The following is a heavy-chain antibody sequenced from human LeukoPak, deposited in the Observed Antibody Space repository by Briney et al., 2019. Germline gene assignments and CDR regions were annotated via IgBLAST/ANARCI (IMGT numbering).Heavy chain of an antibody. CDR3: ARDPFTSGDYYDSSGYSGY. J-gene: IGHJ4*02. D-gene: IGHD3-22*01. CDR1: GFTFSSYS. V-gene: IGHV3-21*01. Sequence: PGGALRLSCAASGFTFSSYSMNWVRQAPGKGLEWGSSINSSSSYIYYADSVKGRFTISRDNAKNSLYLQMNSLRAEDTAVYYCARDPFTSGDYYDSSGYSGYWGQGTLVTVSS. CDR2: INSSSSYI.